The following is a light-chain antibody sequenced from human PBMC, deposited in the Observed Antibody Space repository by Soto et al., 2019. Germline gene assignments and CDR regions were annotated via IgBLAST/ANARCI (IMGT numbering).Light chain of an antibody. J-gene: IGKJ2*01. CDR2: GAS. Sequence: EIVLTQSPGTLSLSPGERATLSCRASQSVSSSYLAWYQQKHGQAPRLLIYGASSRATGIPDRFSGSGSGTDFTLTISRLEPEEFAVYYCQQYGSSPLYTFGQGTKLEIK. CDR1: QSVSSSY. V-gene: IGKV3-20*01. CDR3: QQYGSSPLYT.